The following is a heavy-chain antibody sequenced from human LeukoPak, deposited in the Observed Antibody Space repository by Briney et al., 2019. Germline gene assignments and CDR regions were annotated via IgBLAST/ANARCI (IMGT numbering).Heavy chain of an antibody. D-gene: IGHD2-15*01. CDR2: IKQDGSEK. CDR1: GFTFSSYW. J-gene: IGHJ4*02. V-gene: IGHV3-7*01. Sequence: GGSLRLSCAASGFTFSSYWMSWVRQAPGKGLEWGANIKQDGSEKYYVDSVKVGFTISRENAKNSLYLQMNSLRAEDTAVYYCARDRRRMYYFDYWGQGTLVTVSS. CDR3: ARDRRRMYYFDY.